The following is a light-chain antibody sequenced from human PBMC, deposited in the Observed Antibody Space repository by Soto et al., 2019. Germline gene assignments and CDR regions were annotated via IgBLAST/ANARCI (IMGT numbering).Light chain of an antibody. J-gene: IGKJ1*01. V-gene: IGKV1-5*01. CDR3: QQYNSYPWT. CDR1: QSISSW. CDR2: DAS. Sequence: DIQMTQSPSTLSASVGDRVTITCRASQSISSWLAWYQQKPGKAPKLLIYDASSLESGVPSRFRGSGSGTDFTLTSSSLQPDDFATYYCQQYNSYPWTFGQGTKVEIK.